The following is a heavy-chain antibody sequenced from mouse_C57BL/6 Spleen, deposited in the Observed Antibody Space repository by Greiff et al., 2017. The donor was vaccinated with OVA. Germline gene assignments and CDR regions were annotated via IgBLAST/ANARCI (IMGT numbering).Heavy chain of an antibody. Sequence: VQLQQSGPELVKPGASVKISCKASGYSFTGYYMNWVKQSPEKSLEWIGEINPSTGGTTYNQKFKAKATLTVDKSSSTAYMQLKSLTSEDSAVYYCARYHSNLYYFDYWGQGTTLTVSS. D-gene: IGHD2-5*01. V-gene: IGHV1-42*01. CDR3: ARYHSNLYYFDY. CDR1: GYSFTGYY. CDR2: INPSTGGT. J-gene: IGHJ2*01.